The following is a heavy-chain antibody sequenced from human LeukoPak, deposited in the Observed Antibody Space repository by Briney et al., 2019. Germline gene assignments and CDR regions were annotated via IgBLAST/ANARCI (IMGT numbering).Heavy chain of an antibody. V-gene: IGHV1-8*01. CDR3: ARSFPYYYYYYGMDV. CDR2: MNPNSGNT. J-gene: IGHJ6*02. CDR1: GYTFTSYD. Sequence: ASVNVSCKASGYTFTSYDINWVRQATGQGLEWMGWMNPNSGNTGYAQKFQGRVTMTRNTSISTAYMELSSLRSEDTAVYYCARSFPYYYYYYGMDVWGQGTTVTVSS. D-gene: IGHD2-15*01.